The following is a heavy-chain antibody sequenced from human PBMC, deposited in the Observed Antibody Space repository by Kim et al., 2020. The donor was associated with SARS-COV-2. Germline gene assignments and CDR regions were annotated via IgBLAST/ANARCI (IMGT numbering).Heavy chain of an antibody. J-gene: IGHJ5*02. CDR3: ARGGDCSGAGCSLRGRGWFDP. CDR1: GGSFSTSA. V-gene: IGHV1-69*04. D-gene: IGHD2-15*01. Sequence: SVKVSCKASGGSFSTSAISWVRQAPGQGLEWMGRIIPVFYIANYGRRFQDRVTITADKSTSTVYMELTRLRSEDTAVYYCARGGDCSGAGCSLRGRGWFDPWGQGTLVTVSS. CDR2: IIPVFYIA.